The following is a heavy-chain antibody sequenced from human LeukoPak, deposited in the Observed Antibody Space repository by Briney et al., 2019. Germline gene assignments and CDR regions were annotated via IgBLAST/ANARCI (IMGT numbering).Heavy chain of an antibody. Sequence: GASVKVSCKASGYTFTSYGISWVRQAPGQGLEWMGWISAYNGNTNYARKLQGRVTMTTDTSTSTAYMELSSLRSEDTAVYYCAKDPPGGGYGSGSYYRTWGQGTLVTVSS. CDR3: AKDPPGGGYGSGSYYRT. D-gene: IGHD3-10*01. CDR2: ISAYNGNT. V-gene: IGHV1-18*01. J-gene: IGHJ5*02. CDR1: GYTFTSYG.